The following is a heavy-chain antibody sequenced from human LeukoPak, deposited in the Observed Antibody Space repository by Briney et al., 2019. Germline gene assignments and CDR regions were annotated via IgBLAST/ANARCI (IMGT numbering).Heavy chain of an antibody. D-gene: IGHD6-19*01. CDR2: INWNSASV. J-gene: IGHJ6*02. CDR1: GFTFDAYA. V-gene: IGHV3-9*01. Sequence: PGGSLRLSCAASGFTFDAYATHWVRQSPGKGLEWVSGINWNSASVGYADSVKGRFTISRDNAKNSLYLHMNRLRVEDTALYYCAGSGWYSNYNYYSLDVWGQGTTVTVS. CDR3: AGSGWYSNYNYYSLDV.